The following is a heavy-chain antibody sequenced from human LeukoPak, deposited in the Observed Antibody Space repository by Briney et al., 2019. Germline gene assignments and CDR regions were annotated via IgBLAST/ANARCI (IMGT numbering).Heavy chain of an antibody. J-gene: IGHJ4*01. V-gene: IGHV3-9*03. Sequence: SLRLSCAASGFTFDDYAMHWVRQAPGKGLEWVSGISWNSGSIGYADSVKGRFTISRDNAKNSLYLQMNSLRAEDMALYYCAKDIDSYGVFDYWGHGTLVTVSS. D-gene: IGHD5-18*01. CDR3: AKDIDSYGVFDY. CDR2: ISWNSGSI. CDR1: GFTFDDYA.